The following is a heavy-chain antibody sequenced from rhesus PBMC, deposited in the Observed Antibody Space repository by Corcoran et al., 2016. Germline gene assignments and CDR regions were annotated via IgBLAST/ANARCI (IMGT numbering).Heavy chain of an antibody. Sequence: QVQLQESGPGLVRPSETLSLTCAVSGDSFSSHWWSWIRQPPGKGLEWIGERAGAPGPTQCNPSRKSRVIISTVASKKQLSLRLTSLTAAGTAVFYCARAAGGADGPFFDPWGQGVLVTVSS. D-gene: IGHD6-25*01. J-gene: IGHJ4*01. CDR3: ARAAGGADGPFFDP. V-gene: IGHV4-80*01. CDR1: GDSFSSHW. CDR2: RAGAPGPT.